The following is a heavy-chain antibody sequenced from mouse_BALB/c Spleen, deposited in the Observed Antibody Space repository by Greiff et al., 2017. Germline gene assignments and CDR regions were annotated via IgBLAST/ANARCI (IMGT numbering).Heavy chain of an antibody. J-gene: IGHJ4*01. CDR1: GYAFSSYW. Sequence: QVQLQQSGAELVRPGSSVKISCKASGYAFSSYWMNWVKQRPGQGLEWIGQIYPGDGDTNYNGKFKGKATLTADKSSSTAYMQLSSLTSEDSAVYFCARDGNYVRYYYAMDYWGQGTSVTVSA. D-gene: IGHD2-1*01. CDR2: IYPGDGDT. V-gene: IGHV1-80*01. CDR3: ARDGNYVRYYYAMDY.